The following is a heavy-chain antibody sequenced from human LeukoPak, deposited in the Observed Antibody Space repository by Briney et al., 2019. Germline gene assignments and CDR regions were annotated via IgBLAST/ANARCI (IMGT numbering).Heavy chain of an antibody. CDR2: INGRGGST. J-gene: IGHJ5*02. Sequence: GGSLTLFCAASGLTFSSYSMSWARHPAGKGREWLSDINGRGGSTYYAASVKCRCTIYRDNAKNTLYLQMSGLRAEDTAVYYCAKKYSTGLDPWGKGTLVTVSS. CDR1: GLTFSSYS. CDR3: AKKYSTGLDP. D-gene: IGHD2-8*02. V-gene: IGHV3-23*01.